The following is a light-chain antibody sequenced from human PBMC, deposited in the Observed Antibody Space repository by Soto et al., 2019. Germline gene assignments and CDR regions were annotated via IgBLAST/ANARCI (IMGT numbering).Light chain of an antibody. CDR2: RNN. V-gene: IGLV1-44*01. CDR1: SSNIGSNK. CDR3: ATWDDSLSGLYV. Sequence: QSVLTQPPSASGTPGQRVTISCSGRSSNIGSNKVNLYQQLPGTAPKLLMYRNNQRPSGVPDRLSGSKSGTSASLAISGLQSEDEAEYFCATWDDSLSGLYVFGTGTKVTVL. J-gene: IGLJ1*01.